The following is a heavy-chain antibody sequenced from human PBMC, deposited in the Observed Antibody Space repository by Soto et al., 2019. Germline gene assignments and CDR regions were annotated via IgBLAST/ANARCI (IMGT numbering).Heavy chain of an antibody. Sequence: PSETLSLTCTVSGGSVSNVSYYWSWIRQPPGKGLEWIGYIYYSGSTNYNPSLKSRVTISVDTSKNQFSLKLSSVTAADTAVYYCARGGWKLFDYWGQGTLVTVSS. CDR1: GGSVSNVSYY. J-gene: IGHJ4*02. CDR2: IYYSGST. CDR3: ARGGWKLFDY. D-gene: IGHD6-19*01. V-gene: IGHV4-61*01.